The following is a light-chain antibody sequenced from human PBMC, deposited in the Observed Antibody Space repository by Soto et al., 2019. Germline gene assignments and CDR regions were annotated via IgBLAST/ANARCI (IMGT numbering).Light chain of an antibody. CDR2: GAS. CDR3: QQYYTSPEN. V-gene: IGKV3-15*01. J-gene: IGKJ2*01. CDR1: QTVSSN. Sequence: EMVMTQSPATLSVSPGERATLSCRASQTVSSNLAWYQQKPGQAPGLLIYGASTRATGIPARFGGSGSGTEFTLTISSLQSEDFAVYYCQQYYTSPENFGLGTKVDIK.